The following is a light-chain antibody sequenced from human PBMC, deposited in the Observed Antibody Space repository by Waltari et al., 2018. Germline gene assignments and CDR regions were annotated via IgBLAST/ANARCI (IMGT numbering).Light chain of an antibody. CDR1: QGISSY. J-gene: IGKJ5*01. V-gene: IGKV1-9*01. CDR3: QQLNSYPST. CDR2: AAS. Sequence: IQLTQSPSSLSASVGARVTITCRASQGISSYLAWYQQKPGKALKLLIYAASTLQSGVPSRCSGSGSGTDFTLTISSLQPEDFATYYCQQLNSYPSTFGQGTRLEIK.